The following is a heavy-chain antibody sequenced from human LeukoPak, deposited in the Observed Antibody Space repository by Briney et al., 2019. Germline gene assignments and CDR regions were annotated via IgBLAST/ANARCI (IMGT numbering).Heavy chain of an antibody. V-gene: IGHV4-34*01. Sequence: PSESLSLTCAVHGGSFSGYYWSWIRQPPGKGLEWIGEINHSGSTNYNPSLKSRVTISVDTSKNQFSLKLSSVTAADTAVYYCARLGYCSSTSCPYHYYMDVWGKGTTVTVSS. D-gene: IGHD2-2*03. CDR2: INHSGST. CDR1: GGSFSGYY. J-gene: IGHJ6*03. CDR3: ARLGYCSSTSCPYHYYMDV.